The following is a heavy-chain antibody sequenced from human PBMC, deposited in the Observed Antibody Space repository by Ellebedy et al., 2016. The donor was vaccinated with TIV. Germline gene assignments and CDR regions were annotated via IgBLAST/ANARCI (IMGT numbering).Heavy chain of an antibody. V-gene: IGHV3-30*02. CDR2: IRYDGSNK. CDR3: AKATGYSSGGIDY. J-gene: IGHJ4*02. D-gene: IGHD6-19*01. CDR1: GFTFSSYG. Sequence: PGGSLRLSCVASGFTFSSYGMHWVRQAPGKGLEWVAGIRYDGSNKYYADSVRGRFTMSRDNSKNTLYLQMNSLRAEDTAVYYCAKATGYSSGGIDYWGQGTLVTVSS.